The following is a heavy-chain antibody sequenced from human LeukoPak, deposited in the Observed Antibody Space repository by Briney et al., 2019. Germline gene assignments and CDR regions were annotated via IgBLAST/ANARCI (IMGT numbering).Heavy chain of an antibody. CDR3: ARSGSGWFDY. V-gene: IGHV3-53*01. D-gene: IGHD6-19*01. J-gene: IGHJ4*02. CDR2: IYAGGDT. CDR1: GFSVSSNF. Sequence: GGSLRLSCAASGFSVSSNFMSWVRQAPGKGLEWVSVIYAGGDTYYADSVKGRFTISRDNFKNKVYLQMNSLRAEDTGMYYCARSGSGWFDYWGQGTLVTVS.